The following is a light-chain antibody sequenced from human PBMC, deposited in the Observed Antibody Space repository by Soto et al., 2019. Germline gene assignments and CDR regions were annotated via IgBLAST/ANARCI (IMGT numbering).Light chain of an antibody. CDR1: QSISSW. Sequence: DIQMTQSPSTLSASVGDRVTITCRASQSISSWLAWYQQKAGKAPKLLIYKASSLESGVPARFSGSGSGTEFTLTISSLQPDDFATYYCQHFNSYLWTFGQGTKVDIK. CDR2: KAS. J-gene: IGKJ1*01. V-gene: IGKV1-5*03. CDR3: QHFNSYLWT.